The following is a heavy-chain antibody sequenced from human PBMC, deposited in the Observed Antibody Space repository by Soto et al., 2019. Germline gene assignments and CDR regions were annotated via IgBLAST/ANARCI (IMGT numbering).Heavy chain of an antibody. Sequence: QVQLVQSGAEVKKPGASVKVSCKASGYTFTSYDINWVRQATGQGLEWMGWMNPNSGNTAYAQKFXXRVTMTRNTSISTAYMELSSLSSEDTAVYYRARERGDAFDIWGQGTMVTVSS. CDR2: MNPNSGNT. V-gene: IGHV1-8*01. J-gene: IGHJ3*02. D-gene: IGHD1-1*01. CDR3: ARERGDAFDI. CDR1: GYTFTSYD.